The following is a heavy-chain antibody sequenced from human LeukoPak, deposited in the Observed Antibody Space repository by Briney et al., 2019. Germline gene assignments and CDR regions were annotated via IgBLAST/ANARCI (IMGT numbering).Heavy chain of an antibody. CDR1: GYTFTSYG. D-gene: IGHD3-22*01. V-gene: IGHV1-18*01. CDR2: ISAYNGNT. Sequence: ASVKVSCKASGYTFTSYGISWVRQAPGQGLEWMGWISAYNGNTNYAQKLQGRVTMTTDTSTSTAYMELRSLRSDDTAVYYCASADYYDSSRYYYYGMDVWGQGTTVTVSS. CDR3: ASADYYDSSRYYYYGMDV. J-gene: IGHJ6*02.